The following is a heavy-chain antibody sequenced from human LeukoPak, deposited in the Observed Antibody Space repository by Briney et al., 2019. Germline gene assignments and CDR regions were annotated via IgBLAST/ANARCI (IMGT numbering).Heavy chain of an antibody. V-gene: IGHV4-34*01. D-gene: IGHD2-21*02. J-gene: IGHJ4*02. CDR1: GGSFSGYY. CDR2: INHSGST. CDR3: ARRTTYIGWRPSESPSCFDY. Sequence: SETLSLTCAVYGGSFSGYYWSWIRQPPGKGLEWIGEINHSGSTNYNPSLKSRVTISVDMSKNQFSLKLSSVTAADTAVYYCARRTTYIGWRPSESPSCFDYWGQGTLVTVSS.